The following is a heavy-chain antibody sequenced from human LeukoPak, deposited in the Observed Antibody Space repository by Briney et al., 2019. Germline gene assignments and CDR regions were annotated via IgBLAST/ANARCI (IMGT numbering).Heavy chain of an antibody. CDR3: ARGESDDGYYFDY. Sequence: PGGSLRLSCAASGFTFSSYSMNWVRQAPGKGLEWVSSISSSSSYIYYADSVKGRFTISRDNAKNSLYLQMNSLRAEDTAVYYCARGESDDGYYFDYWGQGTLVTVSS. D-gene: IGHD1-1*01. CDR1: GFTFSSYS. J-gene: IGHJ4*02. V-gene: IGHV3-21*01. CDR2: ISSSSSYI.